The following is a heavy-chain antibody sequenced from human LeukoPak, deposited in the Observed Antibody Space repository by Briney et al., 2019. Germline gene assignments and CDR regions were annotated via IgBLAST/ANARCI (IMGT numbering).Heavy chain of an antibody. D-gene: IGHD6-13*01. CDR3: ARQGAAGKYYYYYMDV. Sequence: GESLKISCQGSGYDFPIYWIGWVRQMPGQGREWMGIIYPDDSNTIYSPSFQGQVTISADKSINTAYLEWSSLKASDTAIYYCARQGAAGKYYYYYMDVWGKGTTVTVSS. CDR2: IYPDDSNT. CDR1: GYDFPIYW. V-gene: IGHV5-51*01. J-gene: IGHJ6*03.